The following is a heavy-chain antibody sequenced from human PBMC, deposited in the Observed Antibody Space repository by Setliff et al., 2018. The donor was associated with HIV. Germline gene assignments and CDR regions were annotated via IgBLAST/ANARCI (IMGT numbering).Heavy chain of an antibody. CDR1: GFTFSSYA. J-gene: IGHJ4*02. CDR3: AKNWGSRGIWGVFDY. CDR2: MSGSGGST. D-gene: IGHD7-27*01. V-gene: IGHV3-23*01. Sequence: PGESLKISCAASGFTFSSYAMTWVRQAPGQGLEWVSVMSGSGGSTYSADSVKGRFTISRDNSKNTLYRQMNSLRSEDTAIYYCAKNWGSRGIWGVFDYWGQGTLVTVSS.